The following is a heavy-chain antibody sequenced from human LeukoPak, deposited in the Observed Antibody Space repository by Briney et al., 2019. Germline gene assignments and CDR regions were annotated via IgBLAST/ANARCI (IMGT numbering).Heavy chain of an antibody. CDR1: GFTFDDYA. CDR2: ISWNSGSI. J-gene: IGHJ3*02. CDR3: AKDRAHCSGGSCYSRAHDAFDI. V-gene: IGHV3-9*01. Sequence: SLILSFAASGFTFDDYAMHWVRPAPGKGLEGVSGISWNSGSIGYADSVKGRFTISRDNAKNSLYLQMNSLRAEDTALYYCAKDRAHCSGGSCYSRAHDAFDIWGQGTMVTVSS. D-gene: IGHD2-15*01.